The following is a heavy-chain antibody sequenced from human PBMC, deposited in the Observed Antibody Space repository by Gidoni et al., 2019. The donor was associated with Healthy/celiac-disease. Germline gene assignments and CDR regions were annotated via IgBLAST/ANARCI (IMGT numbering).Heavy chain of an antibody. Sequence: QVQLQESGPGLVKPSQTLSLTCTVSGGSISSGGYDWSWIRQHPGKGLEWIGYIYYSGSTYYNPSLKSRVTISVDTSKNQFSLKLSSGTAADTAVYYCARVEGYCSGGSCPGYYYGMDVWGQGTTVTVSS. V-gene: IGHV4-31*03. CDR1: GGSISSGGYD. J-gene: IGHJ6*02. D-gene: IGHD2-15*01. CDR3: ARVEGYCSGGSCPGYYYGMDV. CDR2: IYYSGST.